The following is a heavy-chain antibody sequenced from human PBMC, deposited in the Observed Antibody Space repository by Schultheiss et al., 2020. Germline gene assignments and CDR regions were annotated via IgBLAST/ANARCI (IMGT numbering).Heavy chain of an antibody. D-gene: IGHD2-8*01. V-gene: IGHV3-23*01. CDR1: GFSFSDHW. CDR2: ISGSGGST. Sequence: GGSLRLSCAASGFSFSDHWMHWIRQAPGKGLEWVSAISGSGGSTYYADSVKGRFTISRDNSKNTLYLQMNSLRAEDTAVYYCAKMIVLMRGWFDPWGQGTLVTVSS. J-gene: IGHJ5*02. CDR3: AKMIVLMRGWFDP.